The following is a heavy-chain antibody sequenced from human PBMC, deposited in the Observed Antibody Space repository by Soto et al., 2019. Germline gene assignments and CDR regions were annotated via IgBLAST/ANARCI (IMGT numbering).Heavy chain of an antibody. D-gene: IGHD7-27*01. CDR3: ARSATSGDQHFIDS. CDR1: GWIFTFQY. Sequence: QMQLLQSGAEVKKTGSSVKISCKTSGWIFTFQYLHWVRQAPGQGLEWLGWITPYNGNVKYEQHFKGRISLTKDNSLTPLCLELRDLRPEDTGLYYCARSATSGDQHFIDSWGQGTLVTVSS. CDR2: ITPYNGNV. V-gene: IGHV1-45*02. J-gene: IGHJ4*02.